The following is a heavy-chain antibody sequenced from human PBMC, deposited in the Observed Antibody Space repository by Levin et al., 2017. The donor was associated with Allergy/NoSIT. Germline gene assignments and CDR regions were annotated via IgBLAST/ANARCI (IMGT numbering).Heavy chain of an antibody. D-gene: IGHD4-11*01. J-gene: IGHJ4*02. CDR1: RSTFSTYG. CDR2: ITDSGAAT. Sequence: ASVKVSCAAFRSTFSTYGMSWVRQAPGKGPEWVATITDSGAATYYPDSVRGRFTIFRDNSKNTLYLQMDSLRVEDTALYYCAKDSSNSWFDYWGRGTLVTVSS. V-gene: IGHV3-23*01. CDR3: AKDSSNSWFDY.